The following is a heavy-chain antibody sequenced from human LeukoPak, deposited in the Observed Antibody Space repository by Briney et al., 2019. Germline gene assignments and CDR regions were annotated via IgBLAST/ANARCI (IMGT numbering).Heavy chain of an antibody. Sequence: GGSLRLSCAASGFTFDDYAMHWVRQAPGKGLEWVSGISWNSGSIGYADSVKGRFTISRDNAKNSLYLQMNSLRAEDTALYYCAKDSCSGGSCYLDYWGQGTLVTVSS. D-gene: IGHD2-15*01. CDR1: GFTFDDYA. CDR3: AKDSCSGGSCYLDY. J-gene: IGHJ4*02. CDR2: ISWNSGSI. V-gene: IGHV3-9*01.